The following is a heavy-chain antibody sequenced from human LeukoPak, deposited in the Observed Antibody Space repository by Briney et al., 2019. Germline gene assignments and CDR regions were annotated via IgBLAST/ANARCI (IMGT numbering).Heavy chain of an antibody. Sequence: SETLSLTCAVYGGSFSGYYWSWIRQPPGKGLEWIGEINHSGSTNYNPSLKSRVTISVDTSKNQFSLKLSSVTAADTAVYYCARHGRQWLVRYYYYYYMDVWGKGTTVTISS. V-gene: IGHV4-34*01. J-gene: IGHJ6*03. CDR1: GGSFSGYY. CDR2: INHSGST. CDR3: ARHGRQWLVRYYYYYYMDV. D-gene: IGHD6-19*01.